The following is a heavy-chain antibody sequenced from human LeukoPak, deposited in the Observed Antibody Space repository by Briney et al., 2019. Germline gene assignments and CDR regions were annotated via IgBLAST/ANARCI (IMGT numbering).Heavy chain of an antibody. CDR2: IWYDGSNK. J-gene: IGHJ6*03. CDR3: ARDPDYGGNSRFGYYYYMDV. V-gene: IGHV3-33*01. D-gene: IGHD4-23*01. Sequence: GGSLRLSCAASGFTFSSYGMHWVRQAPGKGQEWVAVIWYDGSNKYYADSVKGRFTISRDNSKNTLYLQTNSLRAEDTAVYYCARDPDYGGNSRFGYYYYMDVWGKGTTVTVSS. CDR1: GFTFSSYG.